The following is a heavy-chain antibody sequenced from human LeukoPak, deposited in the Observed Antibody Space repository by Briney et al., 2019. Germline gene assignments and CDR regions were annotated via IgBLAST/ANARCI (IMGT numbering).Heavy chain of an antibody. Sequence: GGSLRLSCAASGFTFDDYAMRWVRQAPGKGLEWVSFLSGGGGSPYYADSVKGRFTISRDNSKNSLYLQMNSLRTEDTALYYCAKDKSGWYYFDYWGQGTLVTVSS. CDR2: LSGGGGSP. D-gene: IGHD6-19*01. J-gene: IGHJ4*02. CDR3: AKDKSGWYYFDY. CDR1: GFTFDDYA. V-gene: IGHV3-43*02.